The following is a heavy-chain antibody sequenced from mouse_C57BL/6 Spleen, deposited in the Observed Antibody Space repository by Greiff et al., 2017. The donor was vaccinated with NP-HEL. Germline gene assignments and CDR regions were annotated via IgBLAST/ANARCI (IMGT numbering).Heavy chain of an antibody. D-gene: IGHD1-1*01. V-gene: IGHV7-3*01. CDR1: GFTFTDYY. CDR3: ARYYYGSSYFDY. CDR2: IRNKANGYTT. J-gene: IGHJ2*01. Sequence: EVMLVESGGGLVQPGGSLSLSCAASGFTFTDYYMSWVRQPPGKALEWLGFIRNKANGYTTEYSASVKGRFTISRDNSQSILYLQMNALRAEDSATYYGARYYYGSSYFDYWGQGTTLTVSS.